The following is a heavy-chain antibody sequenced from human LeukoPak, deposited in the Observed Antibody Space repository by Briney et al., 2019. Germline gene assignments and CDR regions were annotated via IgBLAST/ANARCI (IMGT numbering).Heavy chain of an antibody. J-gene: IGHJ4*02. CDR3: ARAPSSSWAGY. Sequence: ASVKVSCKASGYTFTSYYIHWVRQAPGQGLEWMGIINPSGGSTRYAQKFQGRVTMTRDMSTSTVYMELSSLRSEDTAVYYCARAPSSSWAGYWGQGTLVTVSS. CDR2: INPSGGST. CDR1: GYTFTSYY. V-gene: IGHV1-46*01. D-gene: IGHD6-13*01.